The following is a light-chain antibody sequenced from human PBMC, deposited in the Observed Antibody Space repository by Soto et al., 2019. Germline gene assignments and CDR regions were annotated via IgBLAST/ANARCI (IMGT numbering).Light chain of an antibody. V-gene: IGLV7-43*01. CDR3: LLSAGGAWV. CDR2: STN. J-gene: IGLJ3*02. CDR1: TGVVTSDYH. Sequence: QTVVTQEPSLTVSPGGTVTLTCASSTGVVTSDYHPNWLQQKAGQTPRPLIYSTNNKHSCTPDRFSGSLLGGKAALTLSGVQPEDEADYYGLLSAGGAWVFGGGTKVTVL.